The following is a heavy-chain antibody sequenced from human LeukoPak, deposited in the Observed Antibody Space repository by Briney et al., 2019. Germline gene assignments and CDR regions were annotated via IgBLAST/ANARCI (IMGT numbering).Heavy chain of an antibody. Sequence: PGGSLGLSCVASGFIFRDYAMSWVRQAPAGGLEWVSSLRGDGETFYTDSVKGRFTLSRDHSRNTVYLQLSNLRVEDTAVYYCAKASWVSSADAVLWGQGTLVTVS. CDR1: GFIFRDYA. J-gene: IGHJ4*02. V-gene: IGHV3-23*01. CDR2: LRGDGET. D-gene: IGHD3-16*01. CDR3: AKASWVSSADAVL.